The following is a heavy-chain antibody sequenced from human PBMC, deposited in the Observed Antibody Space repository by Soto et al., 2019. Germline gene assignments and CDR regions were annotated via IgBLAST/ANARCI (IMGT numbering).Heavy chain of an antibody. V-gene: IGHV4-39*02. D-gene: IGHD2-2*02. CDR1: GGSISSSSYY. J-gene: IGHJ6*02. CDR3: ARDRLGYCISTSCYKGGMDV. Sequence: TLSLTCTVSGGSISSSSYYWGWIRQPPGKGLEWIGTMYYSGSTYYNPSLKSRVTISVDTSKNQFSLKLSSVTAADTAVYYCARDRLGYCISTSCYKGGMDVWGQGTTVTVSS. CDR2: MYYSGST.